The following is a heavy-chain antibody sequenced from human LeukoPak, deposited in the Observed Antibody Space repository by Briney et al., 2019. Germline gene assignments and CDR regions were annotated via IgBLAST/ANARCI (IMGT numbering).Heavy chain of an antibody. CDR2: SYHSGST. Sequence: SETLSLTCTVSGYAISSGYYWGWIRQPPGKGLEWIGSSYHSGSTYYNLSLKSRVTISVDTSKNQFSLKLSSVTAADTAVYYCARGTAAGTGYNWFDPWGQGTLVTVSS. CDR1: GYAISSGYY. J-gene: IGHJ5*02. D-gene: IGHD6-13*01. V-gene: IGHV4-38-2*02. CDR3: ARGTAAGTGYNWFDP.